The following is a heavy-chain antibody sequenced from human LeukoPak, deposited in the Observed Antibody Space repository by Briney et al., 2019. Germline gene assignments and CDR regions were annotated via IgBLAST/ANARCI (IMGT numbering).Heavy chain of an antibody. Sequence: SETLSLTCTVSGGSISSGGYYWSWIRQPAGKGLEWIGRIYTSGSTNYNPSLKSRVTMSVDTSKNQFSLKLSSVTAADTAVYYCAREGSGVGATTFDYWGQGTLVTVSS. D-gene: IGHD1-26*01. CDR2: IYTSGST. J-gene: IGHJ4*02. V-gene: IGHV4-61*02. CDR1: GGSISSGGYY. CDR3: AREGSGVGATTFDY.